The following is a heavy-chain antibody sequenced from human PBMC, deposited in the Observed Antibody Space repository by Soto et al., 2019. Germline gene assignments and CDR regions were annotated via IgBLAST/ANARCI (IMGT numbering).Heavy chain of an antibody. CDR1: GYSFAGYW. J-gene: IGHJ4*02. CDR3: ARQIYDSDTGPNFQYYFDS. CDR2: IDPSDSQT. Sequence: ESLKVSCKGSGYSFAGYWITWVRQKPGKCLEWMGRIDPSDSQTYYSPSFRGHVTISVTKSITTVFLQWSSLRASDTAMYYCARQIYDSDTGPNFQYYFDSWGQGNPVTVSS. D-gene: IGHD3-22*01. V-gene: IGHV5-10-1*01.